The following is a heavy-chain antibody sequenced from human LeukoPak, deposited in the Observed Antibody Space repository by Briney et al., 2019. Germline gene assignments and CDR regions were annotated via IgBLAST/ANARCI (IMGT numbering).Heavy chain of an antibody. CDR3: ARVRRYDYETLDY. D-gene: IGHD4-17*01. V-gene: IGHV1-18*01. CDR2: ISGYNGNT. J-gene: IGHJ4*02. Sequence: GASVKVSCKASGYTFSSHGISWVRQAPGQGLEWMGWISGYNGNTNYAQKFQGRVTMTTDTSTSTAYMELRSLRSDDTAVYYCARVRRYDYETLDYWGQGTLVTVSS. CDR1: GYTFSSHG.